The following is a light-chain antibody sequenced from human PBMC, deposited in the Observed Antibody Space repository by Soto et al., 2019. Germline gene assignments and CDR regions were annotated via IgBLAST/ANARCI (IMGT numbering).Light chain of an antibody. CDR2: EVI. V-gene: IGLV2-8*01. CDR1: SSDVGGYNF. Sequence: SALTQPPSASGSPGQSVTISCTGTSSDVGGYNFVSWYQQHPGKASKLMIYEVIKRPSGVPDRFSGSKSGNTASLTVSGLQAEDEADYYCSSYAGSNNYVFGGGTKLTVL. J-gene: IGLJ2*01. CDR3: SSYAGSNNYV.